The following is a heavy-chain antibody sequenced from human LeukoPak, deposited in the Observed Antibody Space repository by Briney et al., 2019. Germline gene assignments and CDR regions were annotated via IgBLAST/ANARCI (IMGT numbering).Heavy chain of an antibody. J-gene: IGHJ4*02. CDR3: ARPRIWGSDY. CDR1: GFTFSSYS. CDR2: ISSSSSYI. V-gene: IGHV3-21*01. D-gene: IGHD3-16*01. Sequence: GGSLRLFCAASGFTFSSYSMNWVRQAPGKGLEWVSSISSSSSYIYYADSVKGRFTISRDNVKNSLYLQMNSLRAEDTAVYYCARPRIWGSDYWGQGTLVTVSS.